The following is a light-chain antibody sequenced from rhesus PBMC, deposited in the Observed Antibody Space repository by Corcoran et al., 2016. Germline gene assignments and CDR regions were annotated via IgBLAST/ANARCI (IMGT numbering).Light chain of an antibody. Sequence: QAALTQPRSVSGSPGQSVTISCTGTSSDIGIYNYVSWYRQHPGAAPKLRISEVNKRPSGVADRFSGSKSGNTASLTISGLQAEDEADYYCCSYAGSYTYIFGAGTRLTVL. CDR1: SSDIGIYNY. V-gene: IGLV2-32*01. CDR3: CSYAGSYTYI. J-gene: IGLJ1*01. CDR2: EVN.